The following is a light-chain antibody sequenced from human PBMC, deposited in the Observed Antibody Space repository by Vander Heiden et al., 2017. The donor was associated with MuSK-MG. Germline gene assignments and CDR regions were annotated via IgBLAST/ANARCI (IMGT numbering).Light chain of an antibody. CDR1: SSDVGGYKY. CDR2: EIS. CDR3: NSYAGNHNVV. J-gene: IGLJ2*01. Sequence: QSALTQPPSASGSPGQSVTISCTGTSSDVGGYKYVSWYQQHPGKAPKLISYEISKRPSGVPDRFSGSKSGNTASPTVSGLQADDEGYYYCNSYAGNHNVVFGGGTKLTVL. V-gene: IGLV2-8*01.